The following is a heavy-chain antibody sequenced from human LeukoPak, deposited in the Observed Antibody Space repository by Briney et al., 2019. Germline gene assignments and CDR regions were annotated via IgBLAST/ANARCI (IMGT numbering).Heavy chain of an antibody. CDR1: GGSISSYY. V-gene: IGHV4-59*01. CDR2: IYYSGST. D-gene: IGHD3-10*01. Sequence: SETLSLTCTVSGGSISSYYGSWIRQPPGKGLEWIGYIYYSGSTNYNPSLKSRVPISVDTSKNQFSLKLSSVTAADTAVYYCARGGFYFDYWGQGTLVTVSS. J-gene: IGHJ4*02. CDR3: ARGGFYFDY.